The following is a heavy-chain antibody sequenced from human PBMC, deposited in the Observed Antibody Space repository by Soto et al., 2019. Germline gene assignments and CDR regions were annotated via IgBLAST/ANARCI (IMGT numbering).Heavy chain of an antibody. D-gene: IGHD4-17*01. J-gene: IGHJ4*02. V-gene: IGHV4-31*03. Sequence: PSETLSLTCTVSGGSISSGGYYWSWIRQHPGKGLEWIGYIYYSGSTYYNPSLKSRVTISVDTSKNQFSLKLSSVTAADTAVYYCARDRVTTVTTGGFEYWGQGTLVTVFS. CDR1: GGSISSGGYY. CDR2: IYYSGST. CDR3: ARDRVTTVTTGGFEY.